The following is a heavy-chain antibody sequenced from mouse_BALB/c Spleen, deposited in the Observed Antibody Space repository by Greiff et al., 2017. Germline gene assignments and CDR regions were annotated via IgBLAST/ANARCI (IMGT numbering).Heavy chain of an antibody. V-gene: IGHV7-3*02. CDR1: GFTFTDYY. CDR3: ASHDGYYAWFAY. J-gene: IGHJ3*01. Sequence: EVQVVESGGGLVQPGGSLRLSCATSGFTFTDYYMSWVRQPPGKALEWLGFIRNKANGYTTEYSASVKGRFTISRDNSQSILYLQMNTLRAEDSATYYCASHDGYYAWFAYWGQGTLVTVSA. CDR2: IRNKANGYTT. D-gene: IGHD2-3*01.